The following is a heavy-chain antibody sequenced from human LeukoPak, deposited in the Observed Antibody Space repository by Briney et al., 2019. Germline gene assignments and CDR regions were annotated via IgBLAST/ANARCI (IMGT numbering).Heavy chain of an antibody. J-gene: IGHJ4*02. CDR1: GFTFSSYA. Sequence: PGGSQRLSCAASGFTFSSYAMSWVRQAPGKGLERVSSISGSDGTTYYADSVKGRFTISRDNSKYTLSLQMNSLRAEDTAVYYCAKVDNWKYGHHDYWGQGTLVTVSS. CDR2: ISGSDGTT. V-gene: IGHV3-23*01. CDR3: AKVDNWKYGHHDY. D-gene: IGHD1-1*01.